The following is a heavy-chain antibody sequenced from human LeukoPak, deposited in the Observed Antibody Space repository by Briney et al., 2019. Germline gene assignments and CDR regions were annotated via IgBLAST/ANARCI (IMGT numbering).Heavy chain of an antibody. CDR3: AKDLEYYNFWSGQDY. J-gene: IGHJ4*02. V-gene: IGHV3-48*01. CDR2: ISSSSSTI. Sequence: PGGYQRLSCAASGFTFSSYNMNWVRQAPGKGLEWVSFISSSSSTIYYADSVKGRFTISRDNAKNSLYLQMNSLRAEDTAVYYCAKDLEYYNFWSGQDYWGQGTLVTVSS. CDR1: GFTFSSYN. D-gene: IGHD3-3*01.